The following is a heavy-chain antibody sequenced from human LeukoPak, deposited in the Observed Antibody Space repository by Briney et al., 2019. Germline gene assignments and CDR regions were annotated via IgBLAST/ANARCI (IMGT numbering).Heavy chain of an antibody. CDR3: ARVSDGYTFDY. CDR2: ISSSGSSI. D-gene: IGHD5-18*01. Sequence: GGSLRLSCAASGFTFSDYYMSWIRQAPGKGLEWVSYISSSGSSIYYADSVKGRFTVSRDNAKNSLYLQMNSLRAEDTAVYYCARVSDGYTFDYWGQGTLVTVSS. CDR1: GFTFSDYY. J-gene: IGHJ4*02. V-gene: IGHV3-11*01.